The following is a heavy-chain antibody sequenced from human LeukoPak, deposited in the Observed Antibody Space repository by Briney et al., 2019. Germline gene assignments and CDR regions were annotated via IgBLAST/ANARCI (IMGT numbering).Heavy chain of an antibody. D-gene: IGHD3-10*01. CDR1: GFTFSSYS. J-gene: IGHJ6*03. Sequence: PGGSLRLSCAASGFTFSSYSMNWVRQAPGKGLEWVAFIRYDGKNEYYTDSVKGRFTISRDNSKNTLFLQMNSLRAEDTAVYYCAKDGTHNRFAELRRWYYMDVWGRGTTVTVSS. CDR3: AKDGTHNRFAELRRWYYMDV. CDR2: IRYDGKNE. V-gene: IGHV3-30*02.